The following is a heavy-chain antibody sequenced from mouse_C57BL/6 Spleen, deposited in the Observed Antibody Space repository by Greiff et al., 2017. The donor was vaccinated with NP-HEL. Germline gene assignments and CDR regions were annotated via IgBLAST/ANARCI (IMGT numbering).Heavy chain of an antibody. Sequence: VQLQQSGPELVKPGASVKISCKASGYTFTDYYMNWVKQSHGKSLEWIGDINPNNGGTSYNQKFKGKATLTVDKSSSTAYMELRSLTSEDSAVYYCATYYSNYPYWYFDVWGTGTTVTVSS. D-gene: IGHD2-5*01. J-gene: IGHJ1*03. V-gene: IGHV1-26*01. CDR2: INPNNGGT. CDR1: GYTFTDYY. CDR3: ATYYSNYPYWYFDV.